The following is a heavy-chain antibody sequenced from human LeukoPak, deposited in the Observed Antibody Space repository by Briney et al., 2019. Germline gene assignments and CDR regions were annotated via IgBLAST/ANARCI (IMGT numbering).Heavy chain of an antibody. Sequence: PSETLSLTCTVSGGSISSYYWSWIRQPPGKGLEWIGYIYYSGSTNYNPSLKSRVTISVDTSKNQFSLRLSSVTAADTAVYYCARRNYYDSKPNAFDIWGQGTMVTVSS. CDR3: ARRNYYDSKPNAFDI. V-gene: IGHV4-59*01. J-gene: IGHJ3*02. CDR1: GGSISSYY. D-gene: IGHD3-22*01. CDR2: IYYSGST.